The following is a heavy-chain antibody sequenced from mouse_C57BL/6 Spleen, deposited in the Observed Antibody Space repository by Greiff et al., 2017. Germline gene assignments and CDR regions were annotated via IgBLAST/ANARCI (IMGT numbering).Heavy chain of an antibody. D-gene: IGHD1-1*01. CDR3: TRGTTTGYYAMDY. V-gene: IGHV1-15*01. Sequence: QVQLQQSGAELVRPGASVTLSCKASGYTFTDYEMHWVKQTPVHGLEWIGAIDPETGGTAYNQKFKGKAILTADKSSSTAYMELRSLTSEDSAVYYWTRGTTTGYYAMDYWGQGTSVTVSS. J-gene: IGHJ4*01. CDR2: IDPETGGT. CDR1: GYTFTDYE.